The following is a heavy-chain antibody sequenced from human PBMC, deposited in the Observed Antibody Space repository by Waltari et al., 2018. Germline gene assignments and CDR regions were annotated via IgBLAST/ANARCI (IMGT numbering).Heavy chain of an antibody. CDR3: ARRKGYCTSSTCPPVQGYFGY. J-gene: IGHJ4*02. Sequence: QVQLVQSGAEVKKPVASVKIACKASGYMFTNYYMYWVRQAPGQGLEWMGWINPNRGVKNHAQKFQGRGTMTRDTSISTAYMELTRLRSDDTAVYFCARRKGYCTSSTCPPVQGYFGYWGQGTLVTVSS. CDR2: INPNRGVK. CDR1: GYMFTNYY. V-gene: IGHV1-2*02. D-gene: IGHD2-2*01.